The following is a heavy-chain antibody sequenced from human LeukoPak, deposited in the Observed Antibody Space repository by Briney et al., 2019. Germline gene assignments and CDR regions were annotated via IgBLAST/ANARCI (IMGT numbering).Heavy chain of an antibody. CDR2: IYTSGST. CDR1: GGSISSGSYY. D-gene: IGHD3-10*01. V-gene: IGHV4-61*02. Sequence: SQTLSLTCTVSGGSISSGSYYWSWIRQPAGKGLEWIGRIYTSGSTNYNPSLKSRVTISVDTSKNQFSLKLSSVTAADTAVYYCARVAYYYGSGSYYNDDYWGQGTLATVSS. J-gene: IGHJ4*02. CDR3: ARVAYYYGSGSYYNDDY.